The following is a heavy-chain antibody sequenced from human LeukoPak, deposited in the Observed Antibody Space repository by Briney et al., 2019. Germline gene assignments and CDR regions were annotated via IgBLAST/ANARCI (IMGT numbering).Heavy chain of an antibody. CDR1: GYTFTSYG. CDR2: ISAYNGNT. J-gene: IGHJ2*01. D-gene: IGHD2-15*01. Sequence: ASVTVSCKASGYTFTSYGISWVRQAPGQGLEWMGWISAYNGNTNYAQKLQGRVTMTTDTSTSTAYMELRSLRSDDTAVYYCARDGHPLRDIVVVVAATIHWYFDLWGRGTLVTVSS. V-gene: IGHV1-18*01. CDR3: ARDGHPLRDIVVVVAATIHWYFDL.